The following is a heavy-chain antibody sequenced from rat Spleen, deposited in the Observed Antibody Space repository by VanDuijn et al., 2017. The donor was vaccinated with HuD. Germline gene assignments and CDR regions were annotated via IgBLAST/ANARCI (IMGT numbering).Heavy chain of an antibody. Sequence: EVQLVESGGGLVQPGRSLKLSCAASGFIFSDYYLAWVRQAPTRGLEWVASINYDGGNTYYRDSVKGRFSIPRDNAKSSLYLQMDSLRLEDTATYYYTRDRILRSTGFDYWGQGVLVTVSS. J-gene: IGHJ2*01. CDR3: TRDRILRSTGFDY. D-gene: IGHD1-6*01. CDR1: GFIFSDYY. CDR2: INYDGGNT. V-gene: IGHV5-20*01.